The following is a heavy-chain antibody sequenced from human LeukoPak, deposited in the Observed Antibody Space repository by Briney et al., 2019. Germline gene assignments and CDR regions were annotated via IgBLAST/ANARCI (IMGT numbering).Heavy chain of an antibody. CDR1: GGSISSYY. CDR2: IYTSGST. CDR3: ARDAGRVRGVITLPATDKNYYYYYGMDV. V-gene: IGHV4-4*07. D-gene: IGHD3-10*01. Sequence: PSETLSLTCTVSGGSISSYYWSWIRQPAGKGLEWIGRIYTSGSTNYKPALKSRVTMSVDTSENQFSVKLSSVTAAATAVYYCARDAGRVRGVITLPATDKNYYYYYGMDVWGQGTTVTVSS. J-gene: IGHJ6*02.